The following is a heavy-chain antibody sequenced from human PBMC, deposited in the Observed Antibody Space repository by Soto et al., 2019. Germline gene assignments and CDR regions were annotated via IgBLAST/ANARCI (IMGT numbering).Heavy chain of an antibody. D-gene: IGHD6-13*01. V-gene: IGHV1-18*04. CDR1: GYTFTSYY. Sequence: ASVKVSCKASGYTFTSYYMHCVRQAPGQGLEWMGRISANNGSTNYAQKLQGRVTMTTDTSTSTAYMELRSLRSDDTAVYYCARSAAAGTDNWFDPWGQGTLVTVSS. CDR2: ISANNGST. J-gene: IGHJ5*02. CDR3: ARSAAAGTDNWFDP.